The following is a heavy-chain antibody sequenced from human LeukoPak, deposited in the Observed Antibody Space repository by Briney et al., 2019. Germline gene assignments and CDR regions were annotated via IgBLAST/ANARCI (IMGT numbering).Heavy chain of an antibody. D-gene: IGHD3-10*01. CDR3: AKRNYFGAGTYSFVF. V-gene: IGHV3-23*01. CDR2: LTVSGGST. Sequence: GGSLRLSCAASGFTFSSYAMSWVRQAPGEGLEWVSHLTVSGGSTYYAGSVKGRFTISRDNSKNTLYLQISSLRAEDTAVYYCAKRNYFGAGTYSFVFWGQGTLVTVSS. CDR1: GFTFSSYA. J-gene: IGHJ4*02.